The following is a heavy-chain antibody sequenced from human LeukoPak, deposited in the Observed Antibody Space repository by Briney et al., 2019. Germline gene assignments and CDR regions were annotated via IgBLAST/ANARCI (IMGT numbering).Heavy chain of an antibody. J-gene: IGHJ5*02. V-gene: IGHV1-2*02. CDR2: INPNSGGT. Sequence: ASVKVSCKASGCTFTNYDINWVRQATGQGLEWMGWINPNSGGTNYAQKFQGRVTMTRDTSISTAYMELSRLRSDDTAVYYCARGSWLNWFDPWGQGTLVTVSS. D-gene: IGHD3-9*01. CDR3: ARGSWLNWFDP. CDR1: GCTFTNYD.